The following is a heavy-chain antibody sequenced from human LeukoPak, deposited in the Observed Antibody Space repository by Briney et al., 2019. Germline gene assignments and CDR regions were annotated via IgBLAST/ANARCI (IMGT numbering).Heavy chain of an antibody. J-gene: IGHJ5*02. Sequence: PSETLSLTCTVSGGSISSSSYYWGWIRQPPGKGLEWIGSIYYSGSTYYNPSLKSRVTISVDTSKNQFSLKLSSVTAADTAVYYCARGSSWTTRGFWFDPWGQGTLVTVSS. CDR2: IYYSGST. CDR1: GGSISSSSYY. V-gene: IGHV4-39*07. D-gene: IGHD6-13*01. CDR3: ARGSSWTTRGFWFDP.